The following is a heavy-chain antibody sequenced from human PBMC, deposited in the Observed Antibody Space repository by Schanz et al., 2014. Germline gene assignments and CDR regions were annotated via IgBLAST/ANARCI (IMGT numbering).Heavy chain of an antibody. J-gene: IGHJ4*02. CDR3: ARGGAYRSPSPVFYFDY. D-gene: IGHD6-6*01. CDR1: GYTFTSYY. Sequence: QVQLVQSGAEVKKPGASVKVSCKASGYTFTSYYMYWVRQAPGQGLEWLGIINPSGVSTSSAQEFQGRVTMTRDTSTSTLQMELSSLRSEDTAVYYCARGGAYRSPSPVFYFDYWGQGTLVTVSS. CDR2: INPSGVST. V-gene: IGHV1-46*01.